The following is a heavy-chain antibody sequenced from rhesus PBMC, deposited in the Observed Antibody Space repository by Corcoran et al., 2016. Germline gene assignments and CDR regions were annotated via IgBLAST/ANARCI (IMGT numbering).Heavy chain of an antibody. CDR1: GGSISGGYYY. D-gene: IGHD4-23*01. CDR3: ARYSNTRNFDY. Sequence: QVKLQESGPGLVKPLETLSLTCAVSGGSISGGYYYWSWIRQPPGKGLEWIGGIDSRSRNTYYNPALKRRVTISKDTAKNQFALKLSSVTDADTAVYYCARYSNTRNFDYWGQGVLVTVSS. CDR2: IDSRSRNT. J-gene: IGHJ4*01. V-gene: IGHV4S12*01.